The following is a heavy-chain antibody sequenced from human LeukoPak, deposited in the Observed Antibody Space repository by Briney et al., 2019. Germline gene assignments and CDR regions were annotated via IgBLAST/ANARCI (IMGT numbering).Heavy chain of an antibody. J-gene: IGHJ4*02. CDR1: GFTFDDYA. CDR2: ISWNSGSI. D-gene: IGHD2-2*02. V-gene: IGHV3-9*01. Sequence: GGSLRLSCEASGFTFDDYAMHWVRQAPGKGLEWVSGISWNSGSIGYADSVKGRFTISRDNAKNSLYLQMNSLRAEDTALYYCAKGNCSSTSCYTNYWGQGTLVTVSS. CDR3: AKGNCSSTSCYTNY.